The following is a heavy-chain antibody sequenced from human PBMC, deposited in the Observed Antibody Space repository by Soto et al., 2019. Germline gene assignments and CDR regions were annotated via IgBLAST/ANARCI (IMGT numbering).Heavy chain of an antibody. CDR3: ARELKLRSGLPNFDY. CDR2: ISVYNGNT. D-gene: IGHD5-12*01. V-gene: IGHV1-18*01. CDR1: GYSFFSYG. Sequence: ASGKVSCQASGYSFFSYGISWVRRAPGQGLEWMGWISVYNGNTNYAQKLQGRVTMATDTSTSTAYMELRSLRSDDTAVYYCARELKLRSGLPNFDYRAQGTLDRVPS. J-gene: IGHJ4*02.